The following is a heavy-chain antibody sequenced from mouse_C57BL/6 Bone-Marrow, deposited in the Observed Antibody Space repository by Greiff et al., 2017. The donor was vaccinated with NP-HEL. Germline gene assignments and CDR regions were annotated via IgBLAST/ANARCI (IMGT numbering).Heavy chain of an antibody. CDR1: GFTFSSYA. CDR2: ISSGGDYI. D-gene: IGHD2-1*01. CDR3: TRDYGKGAMDY. Sequence: EVKLVESGEGLVKPGGSLKLSCAASGFTFSSYAMSWVRQTPEKRLAWVAYISSGGDYIYYADTVKGRFTISRDNARNTLYLQMSSLKSEDTAMYYCTRDYGKGAMDYWGQGTSGTVSS. V-gene: IGHV5-9-1*02. J-gene: IGHJ4*01.